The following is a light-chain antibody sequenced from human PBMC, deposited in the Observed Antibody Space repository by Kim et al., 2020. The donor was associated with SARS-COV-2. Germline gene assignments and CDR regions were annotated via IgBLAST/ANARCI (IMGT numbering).Light chain of an antibody. V-gene: IGLV3-19*01. Sequence: LGQTVKITCQGDSLTFYYASWYQQKPGQAPVVVISGKNRRPSGIPHRFSASTSGNTASLTITGAQAEDEADYYCCSRDSSGDYLMVFGGGTKVTVL. CDR2: GKN. J-gene: IGLJ3*02. CDR1: SLTFYY. CDR3: CSRDSSGDYLMV.